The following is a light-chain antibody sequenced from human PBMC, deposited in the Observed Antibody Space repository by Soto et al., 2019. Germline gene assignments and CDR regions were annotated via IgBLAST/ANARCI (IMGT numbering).Light chain of an antibody. CDR1: SSDVGGYNY. J-gene: IGLJ1*01. CDR2: DVS. V-gene: IGLV2-11*01. Sequence: QSALTQPRSVSGSPGQSVTISCTGTSSDVGGYNYVSWYQQHPGKAPKLMIYDVSKRPSGVPDRFSGSKSGNTASLTISGLQAEDEAEYYCCSYAGSDYVFGTGTKVTGL. CDR3: CSYAGSDYV.